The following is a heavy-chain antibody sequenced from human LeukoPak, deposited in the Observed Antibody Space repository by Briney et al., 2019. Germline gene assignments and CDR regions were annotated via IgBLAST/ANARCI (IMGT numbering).Heavy chain of an antibody. V-gene: IGHV3-23*01. CDR2: ISGSGGST. J-gene: IGHJ4*02. D-gene: IGHD4-11*01. CDR3: AGGQDYRNYYFDY. CDR1: GFTFSSYA. Sequence: QPGGSLRLSCAASGFTFSSYAMSWVRQAPGKGLEWVSAISGSGGSTYYADSVKGRFTISRDNSKNTLYLQMNSLRAEDTAVYYCAGGQDYRNYYFDYWGQGTLVTVSS.